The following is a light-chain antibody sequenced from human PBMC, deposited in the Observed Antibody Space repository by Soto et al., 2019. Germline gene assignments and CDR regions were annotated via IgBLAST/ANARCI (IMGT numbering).Light chain of an antibody. CDR3: QQRSSWPLLWS. CDR1: QSVSSY. V-gene: IGKV3-11*01. J-gene: IGKJ4*01. Sequence: EIVLTQSPATLSLSPGERATLSCRASQSVSSYLAWYQQKPGQAPRLLIYDASNSATGIPASFSGSGSGTGFTLAISSLEPEDFAVYYCQQRSSWPLLWSFGGGTKVEIK. CDR2: DAS.